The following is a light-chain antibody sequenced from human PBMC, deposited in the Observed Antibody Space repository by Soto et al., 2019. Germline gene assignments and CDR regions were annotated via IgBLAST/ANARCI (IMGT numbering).Light chain of an antibody. J-gene: IGLJ1*01. CDR1: SGDVGSYSP. V-gene: IGLV2-23*02. Sequence: CVLTKPAYGNRSPGGWSSITRKRTSGDVGSYSPVSWYQQLPGKAPKLIIYEVTKRPSGVSNRFSGSKSGNTASLTISGLQAEDEAEYYCCSYAGGDTFFLFGTGTKVTVL. CDR2: EVT. CDR3: CSYAGGDTFFL.